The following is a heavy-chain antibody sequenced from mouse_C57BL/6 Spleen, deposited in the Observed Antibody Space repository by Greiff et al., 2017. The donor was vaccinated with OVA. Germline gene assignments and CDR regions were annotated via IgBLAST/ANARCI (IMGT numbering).Heavy chain of an antibody. J-gene: IGHJ2*01. Sequence: VQLQQPGAELVKPGASVKMSCKASGYTFTSYWITWVKQRPGQGLEWIGDIYPGSGSTNYNEKFKSKATLTVDTSSSTAYMQLSSLTSEDSAVYDCARGRGGPPYYFDYWGQGTTLTVSS. CDR1: GYTFTSYW. D-gene: IGHD3-3*01. CDR2: IYPGSGST. V-gene: IGHV1-55*01. CDR3: ARGRGGPPYYFDY.